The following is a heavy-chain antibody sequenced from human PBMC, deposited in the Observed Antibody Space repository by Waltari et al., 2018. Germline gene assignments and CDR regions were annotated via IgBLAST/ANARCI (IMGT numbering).Heavy chain of an antibody. V-gene: IGHV3-48*03. J-gene: IGHJ4*02. CDR1: GFTLSSYE. CDR2: ISSSVGTI. Sequence: EVQLVESGGGLVQPGGSLRLSCVASGFTLSSYEMNWVRQAPGKGLEWVLYISSSVGTINYLDALKGRFTISRDNAKNSLYLQMNSLRAEDTAVYYCAREVRDYYDSYGYIDYWGQGILVTVSS. CDR3: AREVRDYYDSYGYIDY. D-gene: IGHD3-22*01.